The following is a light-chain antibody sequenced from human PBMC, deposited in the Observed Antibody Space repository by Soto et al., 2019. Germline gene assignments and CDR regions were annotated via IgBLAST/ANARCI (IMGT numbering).Light chain of an antibody. CDR2: DNN. V-gene: IGLV1-51*01. CDR3: GTWDSSLSAYV. Sequence: SVLTQPPAVSAAPGQKVTISCSGSSSNIGNNYVSWYQQLPGTAPKLLIYDNNKRPSGIPDRFSGSKSDTSATLGITGLQTGDEADYYCGTWDSSLSAYVFGTGTQLTVL. J-gene: IGLJ1*01. CDR1: SSNIGNNY.